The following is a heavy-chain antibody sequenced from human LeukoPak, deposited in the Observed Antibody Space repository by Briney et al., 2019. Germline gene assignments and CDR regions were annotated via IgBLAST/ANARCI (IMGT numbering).Heavy chain of an antibody. CDR1: GGTSSSYA. J-gene: IGHJ4*02. Sequence: SVKVSCKASGGTSSSYAISWVRQAPGQGLEWMGRIIPIFGTANYAQKFQGRVTITTDESTSTAYMELSSLRSEDTAVYYCARARYYDFWSGYYPFDYWGQGTLVTVSS. CDR2: IIPIFGTA. V-gene: IGHV1-69*05. CDR3: ARARYYDFWSGYYPFDY. D-gene: IGHD3-3*01.